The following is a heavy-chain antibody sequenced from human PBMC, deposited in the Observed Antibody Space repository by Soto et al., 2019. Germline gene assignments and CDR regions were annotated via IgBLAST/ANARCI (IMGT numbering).Heavy chain of an antibody. V-gene: IGHV3-23*01. CDR1: GFTFSSYA. J-gene: IGHJ4*02. D-gene: IGHD1-1*01. Sequence: GGSVRLSCAASGFTFSSYAMGWVRQAPGKGLEWVSSISGIGHSTYYADSVKGRFTISRDNSKNTLHLQMNSLRAEDTAVYYCAKRIMSTIGHFDSWGQGTLVTVSS. CDR3: AKRIMSTIGHFDS. CDR2: ISGIGHST.